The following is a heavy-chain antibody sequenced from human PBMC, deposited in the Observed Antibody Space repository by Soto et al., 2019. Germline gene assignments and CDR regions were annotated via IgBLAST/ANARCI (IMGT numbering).Heavy chain of an antibody. J-gene: IGHJ6*03. CDR1: GGSISSYY. CDR3: ARGYWNYYYYYYMDV. D-gene: IGHD1-1*01. V-gene: IGHV4-59*01. CDR2: IYYSGST. Sequence: SETLSLTCTVSGGSISSYYWSWIRQPPGKGLEWIGYIYYSGSTNYNPSLKSRVTISVDTSKNQFSLKLSSVTAADTAVYYCARGYWNYYYYYYMDVWGKGTTVTVSS.